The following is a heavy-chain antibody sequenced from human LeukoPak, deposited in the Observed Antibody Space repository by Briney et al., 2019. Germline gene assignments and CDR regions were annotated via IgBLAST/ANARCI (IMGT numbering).Heavy chain of an antibody. V-gene: IGHV4-34*01. CDR2: INRSGST. Sequence: SETLSLTCAVFGGSFSDYYWSWIRQPPGKGLEWVGEINRSGSTNNNPSLKGRVTISVDTSKNQFSLKLSSVTAADTAVYYCARGPTVVGAGSWFDPWGQGTLVTVSS. J-gene: IGHJ5*02. CDR1: GGSFSDYY. CDR3: ARGPTVVGAGSWFDP. D-gene: IGHD1-26*01.